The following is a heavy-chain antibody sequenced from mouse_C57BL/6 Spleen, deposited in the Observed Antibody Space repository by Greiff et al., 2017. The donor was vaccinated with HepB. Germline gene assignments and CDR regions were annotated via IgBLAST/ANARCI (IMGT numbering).Heavy chain of an antibody. CDR1: GYAFSSSW. J-gene: IGHJ2*01. CDR2: IYPGDGDT. D-gene: IGHD2-2*01. V-gene: IGHV1-82*01. Sequence: VQLQESGPELVKPGASVKISCKASGYAFSSSWMNWVKQRPGKGLEWIGRIYPGDGDTNYNGKFKGKATLTADKSSSTAYMQLSSLTSEDSAVYFCARYYGYDEAFDYWGQGTTLTVSS. CDR3: ARYYGYDEAFDY.